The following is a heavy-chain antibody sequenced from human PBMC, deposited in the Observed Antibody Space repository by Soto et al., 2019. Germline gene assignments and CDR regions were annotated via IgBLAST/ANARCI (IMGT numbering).Heavy chain of an antibody. J-gene: IGHJ4*02. CDR1: GFTFSSYS. D-gene: IGHD4-17*01. Sequence: EVQLVESGGGLVKPGGSLRLSCAASGFTFSSYSMNWVRQAPGKGLEWVSSISSSSSYIYYADSVKGRFTISRDNAKNSRYLQMNSLRAEDTAVYYCARDPYGDYVVDYWGQGTLVTVSS. CDR2: ISSSSSYI. CDR3: ARDPYGDYVVDY. V-gene: IGHV3-21*01.